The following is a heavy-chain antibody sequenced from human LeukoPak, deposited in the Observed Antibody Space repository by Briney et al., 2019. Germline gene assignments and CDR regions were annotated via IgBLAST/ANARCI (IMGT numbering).Heavy chain of an antibody. CDR3: VRGTPTPGMDY. V-gene: IGHV7-4-1*02. CDR2: IDTTTGNP. J-gene: IGHJ4*02. CDR1: GYPFSAHF. Sequence: VASVKVSCKASGYPFSAHFLNWVQQAPGQGLEWMGNIDTTTGNPRYAQDFTGRFVFSLDTSVSTAYLQITSLKADDTAAYYCVRGTPTPGMDYWGQGTQVTVSS. D-gene: IGHD3-10*01.